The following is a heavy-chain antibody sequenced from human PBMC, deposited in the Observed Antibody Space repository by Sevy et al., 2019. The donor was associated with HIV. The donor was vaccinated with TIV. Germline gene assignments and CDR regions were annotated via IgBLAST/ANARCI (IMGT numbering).Heavy chain of an antibody. J-gene: IGHJ4*02. V-gene: IGHV3-7*03. D-gene: IGHD2-21*01. CDR1: GFTFSAYW. CDR3: NWLRGFCGGDCSSS. Sequence: GGSLRLSCAASGFTFSAYWMAWVRQAPGKGLEWVANLNQDGSEKYPVDSVRGRFTISRDNAKNSLYLQMNSLKSEDTAVYFCNWLRGFCGGDCSSSWGQGTLVTVSS. CDR2: LNQDGSEK.